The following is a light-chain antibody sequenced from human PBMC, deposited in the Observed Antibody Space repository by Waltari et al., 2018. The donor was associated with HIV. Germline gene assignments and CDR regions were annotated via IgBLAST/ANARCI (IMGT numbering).Light chain of an antibody. Sequence: QSVLTQPPSVSGAPGQRVTISCTGSRSNIGAGYDVHWYQQLPGTAPKLLIYGTTNRPSGFPDRFSGSKSGTSASLAITGLQAEDEADYYCQSYDSSLSASVFGEGTKLTVL. CDR1: RSNIGAGYD. CDR2: GTT. J-gene: IGLJ2*01. V-gene: IGLV1-40*01. CDR3: QSYDSSLSASV.